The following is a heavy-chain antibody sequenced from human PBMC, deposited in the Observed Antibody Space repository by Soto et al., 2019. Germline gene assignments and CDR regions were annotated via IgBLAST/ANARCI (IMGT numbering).Heavy chain of an antibody. J-gene: IGHJ1*01. CDR1: GGSISSSSYY. V-gene: IGHV4-39*01. CDR3: ARLLGAEYSNH. CDR2: IYYSGST. Sequence: SETLSLTCTVSGGSISSSSYYWGWIRQPPGKGLEWIGSIYYSGSTYYNPSLKSRVTISVDTSKNQFSLKLSSVTAADTAVYYCARLLGAEYSNHWGQGTLVTVS.